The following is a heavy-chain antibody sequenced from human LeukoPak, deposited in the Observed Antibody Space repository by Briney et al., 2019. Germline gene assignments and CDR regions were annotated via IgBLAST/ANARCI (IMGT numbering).Heavy chain of an antibody. D-gene: IGHD3-10*01. J-gene: IGHJ4*02. CDR3: ASELRLGY. CDR1: GFTFTNYW. CDR2: IKSDGSST. Sequence: GGSLTLSCAASGFTFTNYWMHWVRQVPGKGLVWVPRIKSDGSSTHYAHSVKGRFTISRDNARNTLYLQMNSLRAEDTAVYYCASELRLGYWGQGILVTVSS. V-gene: IGHV3-74*01.